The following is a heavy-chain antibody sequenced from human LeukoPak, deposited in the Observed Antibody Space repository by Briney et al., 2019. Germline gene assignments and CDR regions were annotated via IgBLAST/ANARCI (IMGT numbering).Heavy chain of an antibody. Sequence: GGSLRLSCAASGFTVSSNYMSWVRQAPGKGLEWVSIIYSGGSTFYADSVKGRFTISRDNSKNTLYLQMNSLRAEDTAVYYCARGRSRGYSGYERYYFDYWGQGTLVTVSS. D-gene: IGHD5-12*01. CDR1: GFTVSSNY. CDR3: ARGRSRGYSGYERYYFDY. CDR2: IYSGGST. J-gene: IGHJ4*02. V-gene: IGHV3-53*01.